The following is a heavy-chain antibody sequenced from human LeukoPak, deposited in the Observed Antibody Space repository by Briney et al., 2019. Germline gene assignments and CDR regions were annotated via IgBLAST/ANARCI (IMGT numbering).Heavy chain of an antibody. J-gene: IGHJ5*02. D-gene: IGHD6-13*01. CDR3: ARRPNRIAAAGLNSFDP. V-gene: IGHV4-34*01. CDR1: GGSFSGYY. CDR2: INHSGST. Sequence: SETLSLTCAVYGGSFSGYYWSWIRQPPGKGLEWIGEINHSGSTNYNPSLKSRVTISVDTSKNQFSLKLSSVTAADTAVYYCARRPNRIAAAGLNSFDPWCQGTLVTVSS.